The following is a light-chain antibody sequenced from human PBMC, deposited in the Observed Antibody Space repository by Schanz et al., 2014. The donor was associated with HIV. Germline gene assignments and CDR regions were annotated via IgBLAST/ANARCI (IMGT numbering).Light chain of an antibody. CDR1: QSVSSY. CDR3: QQRSVWPIT. CDR2: AAS. Sequence: EIVLTQSPATLSLSPGERATLSCRASQSVSSYLAWYQQKPGQAPRLLIYAASTRATGVPARFSGSGSGRDFTLSISGLQSEDFAVYYCQQRSVWPITFGQGTRLEIK. J-gene: IGKJ5*01. V-gene: IGKV3-11*02.